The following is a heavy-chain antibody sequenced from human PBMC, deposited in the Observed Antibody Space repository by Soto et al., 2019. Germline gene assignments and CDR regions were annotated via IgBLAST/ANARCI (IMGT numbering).Heavy chain of an antibody. CDR3: ARILFGRSVAVGYLYMDF. CDR1: GFSLSNGKVG. D-gene: IGHD6-19*01. J-gene: IGHJ6*03. V-gene: IGHV2-26*01. CDR2: IFSNDAK. Sequence: HVTLKESGPVLVKPTETLTLTCTVSGFSLSNGKVGVSWIRQPPGKALEWLAHIFSNDAKSYRTSLKSRLTISEDTSKSQVVLTMNNVDPVDTATYYCARILFGRSVAVGYLYMDFWGKGTTVTVSS.